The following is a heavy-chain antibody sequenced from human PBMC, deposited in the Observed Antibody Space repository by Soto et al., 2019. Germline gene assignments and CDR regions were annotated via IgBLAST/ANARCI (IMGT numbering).Heavy chain of an antibody. CDR2: INPNSGGT. J-gene: IGHJ5*02. D-gene: IGHD6-13*01. CDR1: GYTFTGYY. CDR3: ARGAAAGTRWFDP. V-gene: IGHV1-2*02. Sequence: ASVKVSCKASGYTFTGYYMHWVRQAPGQGLEWMGWINPNSGGTSYAQKFQGRVTMTRDTSISTAYMELRSLRSDDTAVYYCARGAAAGTRWFDPWGQGTLVTVSS.